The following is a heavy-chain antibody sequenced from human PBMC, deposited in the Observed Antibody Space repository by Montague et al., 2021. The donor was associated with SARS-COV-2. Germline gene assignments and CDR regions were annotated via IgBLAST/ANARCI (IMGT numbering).Heavy chain of an antibody. V-gene: IGHV4-39*01. J-gene: IGHJ3*02. Sequence: SKTLSLTCTVSGGSITRNYYWGWIRQPPGKGLEWVGNIYYSGTTFINPPLESRVTISVDASKNQFSLNLTSVTAADTAVYYCARPLVRGVPKAFDIWGQGALVIVSS. D-gene: IGHD3-10*01. CDR1: GGSITRNYY. CDR2: IYYSGTT. CDR3: ARPLVRGVPKAFDI.